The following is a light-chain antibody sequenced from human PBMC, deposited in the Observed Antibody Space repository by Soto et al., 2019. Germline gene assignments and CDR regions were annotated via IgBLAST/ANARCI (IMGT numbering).Light chain of an antibody. J-gene: IGKJ1*01. Sequence: EIVMTQSPDTLSVSPGERAALSCRTSQSVSSDLAWYQQKPGQAPRLLIYGASNRATGIPARFSGSGSGTEFTLTISSLQSEDFAVYYCQQYGSSPWTFGQGTKVEIK. CDR1: QSVSSD. V-gene: IGKV3D-15*02. CDR3: QQYGSSPWT. CDR2: GAS.